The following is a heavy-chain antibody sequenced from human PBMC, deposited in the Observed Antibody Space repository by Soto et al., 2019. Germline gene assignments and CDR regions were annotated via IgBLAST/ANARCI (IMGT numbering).Heavy chain of an antibody. CDR3: ARGLGTTSTVTTGY. CDR2: INSDGTTT. Sequence: GGSLRLSCAASGFTFSSYWMHWVRQVPGKGLVWVSHINSDGTTTNYADSVKGRFTTSRDNGKNTLYLQMNSLRVEDTAVYYCARGLGTTSTVTTGYWGQGTLVTVSS. D-gene: IGHD4-4*01. J-gene: IGHJ4*02. CDR1: GFTFSSYW. V-gene: IGHV3-74*01.